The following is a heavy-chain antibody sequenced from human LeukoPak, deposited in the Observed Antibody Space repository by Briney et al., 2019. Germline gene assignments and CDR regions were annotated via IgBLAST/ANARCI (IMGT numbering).Heavy chain of an antibody. CDR1: GGSISSGGYY. CDR3: ARSAKHTYYDLDY. J-gene: IGHJ4*02. CDR2: IYHSGST. Sequence: SETLSLTCTVSGGSISSGGYYWSWIRQPPGKGLEWIGYIYHSGSTYYNPSLKSRVTISVDRSKNQFSLKLSSVTAADTAVYYCARSAKHTYYDLDYWGQGTLVTVSS. D-gene: IGHD3-3*01. V-gene: IGHV4-30-2*01.